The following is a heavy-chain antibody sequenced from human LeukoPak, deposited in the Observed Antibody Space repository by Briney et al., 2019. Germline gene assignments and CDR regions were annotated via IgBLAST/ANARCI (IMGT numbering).Heavy chain of an antibody. CDR1: GFSFSSYW. CDR3: ARVYVGTDMVDFDY. V-gene: IGHV3-74*01. CDR2: IKGDGSYI. Sequence: GGSLRLSCSASGFSFSSYWMHWVRQATGKGLVWVSRIKGDGSYITYADSVKGRFTISRDNARNTLYLQMNGPRADDTAVYYCARVYVGTDMVDFDYWGQGTLVTVSS. D-gene: IGHD5-18*01. J-gene: IGHJ4*02.